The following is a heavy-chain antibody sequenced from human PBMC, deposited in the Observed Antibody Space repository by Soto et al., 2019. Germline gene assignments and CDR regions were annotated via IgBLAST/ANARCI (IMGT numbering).Heavy chain of an antibody. V-gene: IGHV3-30*18. D-gene: IGHD2-2*01. CDR2: ISYDGSNK. CDR3: AKDSDCSSTSCYGSDYYYMDV. CDR1: GFTFSSYG. J-gene: IGHJ6*03. Sequence: QVQLVESGGGVVQPGRSLRLSCAASGFTFSSYGMHWVRQAPGKGLEWVAVISYDGSNKYYADSVKGRFTISRDNSKNTLYLQMNSLRAEVTAVYYCAKDSDCSSTSCYGSDYYYMDVWGKGTTVTVSS.